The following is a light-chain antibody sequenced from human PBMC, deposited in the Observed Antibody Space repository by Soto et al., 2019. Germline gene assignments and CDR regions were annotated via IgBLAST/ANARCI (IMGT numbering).Light chain of an antibody. CDR1: QSINKY. J-gene: IGKJ3*01. CDR2: GAS. V-gene: IGKV1-39*01. CDR3: QQTYSTPLT. Sequence: DIQMTQSPSSLSASVGDRVTITCRASQSINKYINWYQQKPGKAPNLLINGASSLQSGVPSRFSGSGSGTDFTLTISNLQPEDFAPYYCQQTYSTPLTFGPGTKVDIK.